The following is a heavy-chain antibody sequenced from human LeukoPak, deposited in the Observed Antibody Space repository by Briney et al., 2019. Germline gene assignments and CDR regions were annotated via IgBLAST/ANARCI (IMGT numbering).Heavy chain of an antibody. Sequence: GGSLRLSCAASGFTFSSYAMHWVRQAPGKGLEWVAVISYGGSNKYYADSVKGRFTISRDNSKNTVYLQMNSLRAEDTAVYHCAKVWCSSTSCHGGAMMDVWGKGTTVTVSS. CDR2: ISYGGSNK. D-gene: IGHD2-2*01. J-gene: IGHJ6*04. V-gene: IGHV3-30-3*01. CDR1: GFTFSSYA. CDR3: AKVWCSSTSCHGGAMMDV.